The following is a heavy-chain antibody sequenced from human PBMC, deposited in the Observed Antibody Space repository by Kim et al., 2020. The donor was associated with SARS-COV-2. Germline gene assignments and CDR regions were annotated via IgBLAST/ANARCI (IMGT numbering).Heavy chain of an antibody. V-gene: IGHV1-2*02. CDR1: GYTFTGYY. Sequence: ASVKVSCKASGYTFTGYYMHWVRQAPGQGLEWMGWINPNSGGTNYAQKFQGRVTMTRDTSISTAYMELSRLRSDDTAVYYCARDPVVVPAARGYYYYYYMDVWGKGTTVTVSS. D-gene: IGHD2-2*01. J-gene: IGHJ6*03. CDR2: INPNSGGT. CDR3: ARDPVVVPAARGYYYYYYMDV.